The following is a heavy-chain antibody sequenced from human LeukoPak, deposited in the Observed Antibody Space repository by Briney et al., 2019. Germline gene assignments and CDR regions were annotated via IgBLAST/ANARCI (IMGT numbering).Heavy chain of an antibody. Sequence: GGSLRLSCAASGFTFSSYGMHWVRQAPGKGLEWVAYIRYDGSNKYYADSVKGRFTISRDNSKNTLYLQMNSLRAEDTAVYYCAKDFLTHSSSWYYFDYWGQGTLVTVSS. V-gene: IGHV3-30*02. J-gene: IGHJ4*02. CDR1: GFTFSSYG. CDR3: AKDFLTHSSSWYYFDY. D-gene: IGHD6-13*01. CDR2: IRYDGSNK.